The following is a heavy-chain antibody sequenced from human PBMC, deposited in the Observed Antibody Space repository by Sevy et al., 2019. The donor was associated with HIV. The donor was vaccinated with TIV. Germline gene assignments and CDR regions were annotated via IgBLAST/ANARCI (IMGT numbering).Heavy chain of an antibody. V-gene: IGHV4-59*09. J-gene: IGHJ5*02. CDR3: VRGNSGSYGWFDP. Sequence: LWSRVTMSADTSKNQFSLKLSFVTAADTAMYYCVRGNSGSYGWFDPWGQGTLVTVSS. D-gene: IGHD1-26*01.